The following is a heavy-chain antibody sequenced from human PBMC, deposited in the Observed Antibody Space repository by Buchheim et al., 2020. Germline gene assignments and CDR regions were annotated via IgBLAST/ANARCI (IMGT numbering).Heavy chain of an antibody. CDR3: ARSRIMITFGGVIVIDWFYP. CDR1: GGSISSGGYY. D-gene: IGHD3-16*02. V-gene: IGHV4-31*03. Sequence: QVQLQESGPGLVKPSQTLSLTCTVSGGSISSGGYYWSWIRQHPGKGLEWIGYIYYSGSTYYNPSLKSRVTISGDTSKNRLSLKLSSVTAADTAVYYCARSRIMITFGGVIVIDWFYPWGQGTL. CDR2: IYYSGST. J-gene: IGHJ5*02.